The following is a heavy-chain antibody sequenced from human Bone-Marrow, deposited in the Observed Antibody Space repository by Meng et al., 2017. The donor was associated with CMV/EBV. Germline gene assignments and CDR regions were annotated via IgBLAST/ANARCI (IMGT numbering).Heavy chain of an antibody. Sequence: SVKVSCKASGDTFSNYAFSWVRQAPGQGLECMGGIIPMFGTTNYAQKFQGRVTIRTDESTPTDYMELSSLRSNDTAVYYRARVRVTATTQYKENWFDPWGQGTLVTVSS. J-gene: IGHJ5*02. V-gene: IGHV1-69*05. CDR2: IIPMFGTT. CDR1: GDTFSNYA. CDR3: ARVRVTATTQYKENWFDP. D-gene: IGHD1-1*01.